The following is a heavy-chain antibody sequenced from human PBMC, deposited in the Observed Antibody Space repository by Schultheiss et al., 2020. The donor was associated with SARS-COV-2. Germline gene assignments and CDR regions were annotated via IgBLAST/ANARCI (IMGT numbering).Heavy chain of an antibody. D-gene: IGHD3-22*01. CDR2: ISGSGGST. V-gene: IGHV3-23*01. CDR3: AKIIVKSIVVVINYIDY. CDR1: GFTFSSYA. Sequence: GESLKISCAASGFTFSSYAMSWVRQAPGKGLEWVSAISGSGGSTYYADSVKGRFTISRDNSKNTLYLQMNSLRAEDTAVYYCAKIIVKSIVVVINYIDYWGQGTLVTVSS. J-gene: IGHJ4*02.